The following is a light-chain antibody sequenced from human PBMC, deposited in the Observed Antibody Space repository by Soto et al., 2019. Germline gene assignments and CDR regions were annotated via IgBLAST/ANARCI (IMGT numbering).Light chain of an antibody. Sequence: IVLTQSPDTLSLSPGARVPLSCRASQSVSSNLAWYQQKPGQAPRLLIYGASTRATGMPARFSGSGSGTEFTLTISSLQSEDFAVYYCQQYNNWPLTFGGGTKV. J-gene: IGKJ4*01. V-gene: IGKV3-15*01. CDR2: GAS. CDR1: QSVSSN. CDR3: QQYNNWPLT.